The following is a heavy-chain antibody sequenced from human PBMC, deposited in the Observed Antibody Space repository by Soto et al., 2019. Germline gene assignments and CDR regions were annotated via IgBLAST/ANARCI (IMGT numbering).Heavy chain of an antibody. J-gene: IGHJ4*02. D-gene: IGHD1-26*01. CDR2: INSGSTSV. Sequence: GGSLRLSCVASGFDFDSYSMNWVRQAPGKGLEWISYINSGSTSVFYADSVKGRFTISRDNAKNSLYLQMNSLRAEYTAEYYCTSSASPDAYWGQGTLVTVSS. CDR1: GFDFDSYS. V-gene: IGHV3-48*01. CDR3: TSSASPDAY.